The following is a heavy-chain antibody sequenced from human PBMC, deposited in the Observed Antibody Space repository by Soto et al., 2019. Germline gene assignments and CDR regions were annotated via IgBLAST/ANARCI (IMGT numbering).Heavy chain of an antibody. Sequence: EVQLVESGGGLVQPGGSLRLSCAASGFTFSSYSMNWVRQAPGKGLEWVSSISSSSSYIYYADSVKGRFTISRDNAKNSLYLQMNSLRAEDTAVYYCARDLHWNCYYYYGMDVWGQGTTVTVSS. CDR3: ARDLHWNCYYYYGMDV. J-gene: IGHJ6*02. CDR2: ISSSSSYI. D-gene: IGHD1-7*01. V-gene: IGHV3-21*01. CDR1: GFTFSSYS.